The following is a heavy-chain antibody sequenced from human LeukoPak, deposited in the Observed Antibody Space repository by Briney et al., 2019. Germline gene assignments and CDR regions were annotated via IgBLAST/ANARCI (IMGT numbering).Heavy chain of an antibody. D-gene: IGHD6-19*01. CDR1: GFTFSNYA. CDR2: ITGGGSSD. V-gene: IGHV3-23*01. J-gene: IGHJ1*01. CDR3: AKDGYSSGSVGFFRH. Sequence: GGSLRLSCAASGFTFSNYAMSWVRQAPGKGLEWVSGITGGGSSDYYADSARGRFTVSRDTSTNTVYLQMNSLRVEDTAVYYCAKDGYSSGSVGFFRHWGQGTQVTVSS.